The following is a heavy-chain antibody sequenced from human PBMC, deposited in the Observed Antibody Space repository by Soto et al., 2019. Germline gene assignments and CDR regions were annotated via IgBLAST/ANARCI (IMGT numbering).Heavy chain of an antibody. CDR3: ARDLRITMVRGNWFDP. Sequence: QVQLVQSGAEVKKPGASVKVSCKASGYTFTSYGISWVRQAPGQGLEWMGWISAYNGNTNYAQKLQGRVTMTTDTSPSTAYMELRSLRSDDTAVYYCARDLRITMVRGNWFDPRGQGTLVTVSS. CDR1: GYTFTSYG. J-gene: IGHJ5*02. V-gene: IGHV1-18*04. D-gene: IGHD3-10*01. CDR2: ISAYNGNT.